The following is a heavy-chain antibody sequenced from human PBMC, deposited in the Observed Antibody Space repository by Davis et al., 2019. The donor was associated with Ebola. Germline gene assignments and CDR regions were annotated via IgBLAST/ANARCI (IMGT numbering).Heavy chain of an antibody. CDR1: GFTFSSYW. Sequence: GESLKISCAASGFTFSSYWMHWVRQAPGKGLEWVAVISYDGSNKYYADSVKGRFTISRDNSKNTLYLQMNSLRAEDTAVYYCARDTSPPNYTICGVAYDYWGQGTLVTVSS. CDR2: ISYDGSNK. D-gene: IGHD3-3*01. CDR3: ARDTSPPNYTICGVAYDY. V-gene: IGHV3-30-3*01. J-gene: IGHJ4*02.